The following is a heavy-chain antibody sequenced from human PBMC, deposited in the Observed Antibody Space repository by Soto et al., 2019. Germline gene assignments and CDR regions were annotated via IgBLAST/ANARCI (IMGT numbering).Heavy chain of an antibody. V-gene: IGHV3-9*01. D-gene: IGHD6-6*01. J-gene: IGHJ4*02. CDR1: GFTFDDYA. CDR3: AKDIYSSSSGQDY. CDR2: ISWNGGNI. Sequence: VQLVESGGGLVQPGRSLRLSCAASGFTFDDYAMHWVRQAPGKGLEWVSGISWNGGNIGYADSVKGRFTISRDNAKNSLFLQMNSLRADDTGLYFCAKDIYSSSSGQDYWGQGTPVTVSS.